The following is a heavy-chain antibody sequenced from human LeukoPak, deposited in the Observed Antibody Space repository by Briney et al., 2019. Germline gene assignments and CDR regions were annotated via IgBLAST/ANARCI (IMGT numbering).Heavy chain of an antibody. Sequence: ASVKVSCKASGYRFTGYYMHWVRQAPGQGLEWMGWINPNDGDTIYAQKFQGRVTMTTDTSISTAYLDLSRLRPDDTAVYYCATGGYCRGTNCLELDYWGQGTLVTVSA. D-gene: IGHD2-2*01. V-gene: IGHV1-2*02. CDR3: ATGGYCRGTNCLELDY. J-gene: IGHJ4*02. CDR1: GYRFTGYY. CDR2: INPNDGDT.